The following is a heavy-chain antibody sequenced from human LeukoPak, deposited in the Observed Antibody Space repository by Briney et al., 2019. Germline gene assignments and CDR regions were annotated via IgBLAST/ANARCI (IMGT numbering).Heavy chain of an antibody. J-gene: IGHJ4*02. CDR1: GYTFTGYY. D-gene: IGHD5-12*01. Sequence: GASVKVSCKASGYTFTGYYMHWVRQAPGQGLEWMGWINPNSGGTNYAQKFQGRVTMTRDTSISTAYMELSRLRCDDTAVYYCARGPLEYSGYEIEVYFDYWGQGTLVTVSS. CDR3: ARGPLEYSGYEIEVYFDY. CDR2: INPNSGGT. V-gene: IGHV1-2*02.